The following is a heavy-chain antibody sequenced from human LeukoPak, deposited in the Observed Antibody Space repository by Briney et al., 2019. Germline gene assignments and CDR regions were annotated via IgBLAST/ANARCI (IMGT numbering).Heavy chain of an antibody. J-gene: IGHJ4*02. V-gene: IGHV1-2*02. CDR3: ARANCSGGFCHSPDY. CDR2: INPNSGGT. CDR1: GYTFTGFY. D-gene: IGHD2-15*01. Sequence: GASVKVSCKASGYTFTGFYMHWVRQAPGQGLEWMGWINPNSGGTNYAQKFQGRVTMTRDTSISTAYMELSRLRSDDTAVYYCARANCSGGFCHSPDYGGQEPLVTVSS.